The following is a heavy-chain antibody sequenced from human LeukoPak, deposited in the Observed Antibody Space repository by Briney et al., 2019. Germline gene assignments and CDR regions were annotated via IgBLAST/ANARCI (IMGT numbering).Heavy chain of an antibody. CDR2: IYYSGST. D-gene: IGHD3-10*01. CDR1: GYSISSGYY. Sequence: SETLSLTCTVSGYSISSGYYWGWIRQPPGKGLEWIGSIYYSGSTYYNPSLKSRVTISVDTSKNQFSLKLSSVTAADTAVYYCARHNGPLWFGELFIGYFDYWGQGTLVTVSS. J-gene: IGHJ4*02. CDR3: ARHNGPLWFGELFIGYFDY. V-gene: IGHV4-38-2*02.